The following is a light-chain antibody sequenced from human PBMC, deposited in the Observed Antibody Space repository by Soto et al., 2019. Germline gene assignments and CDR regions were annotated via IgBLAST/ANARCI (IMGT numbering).Light chain of an antibody. V-gene: IGLV2-14*03. J-gene: IGLJ1*01. CDR3: TSYRRGPLYD. CDR1: SADVGTSNF. Sequence: QSALTQPASVSGSPGQSITISCTGISADVGTSNFVSWYQHRPGKAPRLIIYDVTDRPSGVSNRFSGSKSGDTASLTISGLQAEDEADYYCTSYRRGPLYDIGTGTKVTVL. CDR2: DVT.